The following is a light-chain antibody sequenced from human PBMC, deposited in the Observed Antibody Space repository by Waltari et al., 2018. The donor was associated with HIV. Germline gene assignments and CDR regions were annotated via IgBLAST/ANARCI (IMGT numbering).Light chain of an antibody. CDR2: EDN. V-gene: IGLV6-57*03. CDR1: SGGIASNP. CDR3: QSYDSTNPCI. Sequence: NFILTQPHSVSESPGQTVTISCARRSGGIASNPVQRYQQRPGRAPTPVIYEDNQRPSGVPDRFSGSIDSSSNSASLTIYDLKTEDEADYYCQSYDSTNPCIFGTGTRVTVL. J-gene: IGLJ1*01.